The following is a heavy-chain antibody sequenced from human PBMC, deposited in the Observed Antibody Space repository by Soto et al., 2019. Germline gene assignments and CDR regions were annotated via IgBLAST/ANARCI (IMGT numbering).Heavy chain of an antibody. Sequence: QVQLVQSGAEVKNPGASVKISCKASGYTFTRYGIGWARQAPGQGLEWMGWINTYNGNTNYAQNVQGRVTLTTDTTSRTDYKDMRSLRSNDTAIYYCAMVDVYVTPSPQNVWGQGTTVIVSS. J-gene: IGHJ6*02. V-gene: IGHV1-18*01. CDR1: GYTFTRYG. CDR2: INTYNGNT. CDR3: AMVDVYVTPSPQNV. D-gene: IGHD3-16*01.